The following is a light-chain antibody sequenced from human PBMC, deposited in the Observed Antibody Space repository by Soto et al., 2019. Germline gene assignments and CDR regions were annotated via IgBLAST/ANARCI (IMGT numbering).Light chain of an antibody. V-gene: IGKV3-11*01. CDR3: QQRSNWPLLIT. J-gene: IGKJ5*01. CDR1: QSVSSY. CDR2: DAS. Sequence: EIVLTQSPATLSLSPGERATLSCRASQSVSSYLAWYQQKPGQAPRLLIYDASNRATGIPARFSGSGSGTDFTLTISSLKAEDFAVYYCQQRSNWPLLITFGQGTRLEIK.